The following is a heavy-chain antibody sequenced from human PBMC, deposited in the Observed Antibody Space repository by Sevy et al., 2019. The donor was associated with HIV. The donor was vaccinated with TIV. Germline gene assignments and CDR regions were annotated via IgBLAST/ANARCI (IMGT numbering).Heavy chain of an antibody. V-gene: IGHV4-61*01. Sequence: SETLSLTCTVSGGSVNSGKNYWTWIRQPPGKALEWIGYISYSGSTEYNPSLRSRVTISMDTPKSQFSLKLGSVTSGDTAVYYCARDEARNDGWVFDFWGQGSLVTVSS. CDR3: ARDEARNDGWVFDF. J-gene: IGHJ4*02. CDR2: ISYSGST. CDR1: GGSVNSGKNY. D-gene: IGHD1-1*01.